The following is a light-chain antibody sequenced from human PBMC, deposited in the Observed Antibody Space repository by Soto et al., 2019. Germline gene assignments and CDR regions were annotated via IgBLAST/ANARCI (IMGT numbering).Light chain of an antibody. Sequence: QSVLTQPPSVSGAPGQRVTISFTGSGSDIGAGFDVHWYQHLPGTAPKLLIYGNTNRPSGVPGRFSGSKSGTSASLVITGLQAEDEADYYCQSYENSRTGFYVFGTGTKVTVL. CDR1: GSDIGAGFD. CDR2: GNT. CDR3: QSYENSRTGFYV. J-gene: IGLJ1*01. V-gene: IGLV1-40*01.